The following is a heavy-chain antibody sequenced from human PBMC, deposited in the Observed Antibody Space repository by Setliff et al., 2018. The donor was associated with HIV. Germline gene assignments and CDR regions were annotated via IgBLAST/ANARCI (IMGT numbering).Heavy chain of an antibody. J-gene: IGHJ4*02. V-gene: IGHV3-64*02. Sequence: GGSLRLSCAASGFTFTNYAMTWVRQAPGKGLQYISAITSDGNNTYYADSVKGRFTISRDNSKKTLFLQMDSLRAEDTAIYYCATLRVDYFDYWGQGTLVTVSS. CDR2: ITSDGNNT. CDR1: GFTFTNYA. D-gene: IGHD3-3*01. CDR3: ATLRVDYFDY.